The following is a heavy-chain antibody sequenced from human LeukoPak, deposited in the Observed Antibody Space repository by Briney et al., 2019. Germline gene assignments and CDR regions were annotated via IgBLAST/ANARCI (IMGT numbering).Heavy chain of an antibody. CDR3: VRDSYYHPDY. CDR1: GFTSSSYW. J-gene: IGHJ4*02. V-gene: IGHV3-74*01. D-gene: IGHD3-10*01. CDR2: VISDGSSA. Sequence: PGGPLRLSCVASGFTSSSYWMHWFRQAQGKGLVWVSRVISDGSSATYADSVKGRFTISRDNAKNTMYLQMNSLRAEDTAVYYCVRDSYYHPDYWGQGTLVTVSS.